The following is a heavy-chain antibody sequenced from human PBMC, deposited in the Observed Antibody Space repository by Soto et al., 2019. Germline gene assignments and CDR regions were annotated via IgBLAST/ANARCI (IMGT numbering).Heavy chain of an antibody. J-gene: IGHJ3*02. CDR2: IYPGDSDT. CDR1: GYSFTSSW. D-gene: IGHD6-6*01. Sequence: GESLKISCKGSGYSFTSSWIGWVRQMPGKGLEWMGIIYPGDSDTRYSPSFQGQFTISADKSISTAYLQWSSLKASDTAMYYCARSMAENVFDIWGKGTMVTVSS. V-gene: IGHV5-51*01. CDR3: ARSMAENVFDI.